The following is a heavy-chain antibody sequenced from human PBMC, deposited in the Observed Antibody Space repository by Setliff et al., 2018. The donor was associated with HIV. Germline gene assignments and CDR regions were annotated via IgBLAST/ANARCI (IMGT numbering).Heavy chain of an antibody. Sequence: PSETLSLSCAASGFTFGDYGMTWVRQAPGKGLEWVSGINWNGGSTGYADSVKGRFTISRDNAKNSLFLQMNSLRAEDTALYYCARAPGYYDSSGYYFGYYYYYMDVWGKGTTVTVSS. CDR3: ARAPGYYDSSGYYFGYYYYYMDV. CDR2: INWNGGST. J-gene: IGHJ6*03. CDR1: GFTFGDYG. V-gene: IGHV3-20*04. D-gene: IGHD3-22*01.